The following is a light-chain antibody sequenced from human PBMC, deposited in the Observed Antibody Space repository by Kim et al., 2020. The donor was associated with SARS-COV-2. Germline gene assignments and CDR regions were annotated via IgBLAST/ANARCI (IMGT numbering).Light chain of an antibody. CDR1: QPISNF. Sequence: ASVGDRVTLTCRASQPISNFLNWYQHKPGKAPKILIYAASSVQSGVPSRFSGSGSGTDFTLTISSLQPEDFATYFCQQSSSTPFTFGPGTKVDIK. CDR2: AAS. V-gene: IGKV1-39*01. J-gene: IGKJ3*01. CDR3: QQSSSTPFT.